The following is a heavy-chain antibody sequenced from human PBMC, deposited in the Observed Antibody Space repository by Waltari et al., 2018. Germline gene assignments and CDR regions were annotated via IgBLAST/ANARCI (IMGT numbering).Heavy chain of an antibody. CDR1: GGSISGYY. D-gene: IGHD2-15*01. V-gene: IGHV4-4*07. CDR3: ARDHYCSGGACYPGGSAFDI. CDR2: IYTSGST. Sequence: QVLLQESGPGLVKPSENLSLTCTVSGGSISGYYWHWIRPPPGKGLEWIGRIYTSGSTNYNPSLKSRVTISINTSNNQFSLKLSSVTAADTAVYYCARDHYCSGGACYPGGSAFDIWGQGTMVTVSS. J-gene: IGHJ3*02.